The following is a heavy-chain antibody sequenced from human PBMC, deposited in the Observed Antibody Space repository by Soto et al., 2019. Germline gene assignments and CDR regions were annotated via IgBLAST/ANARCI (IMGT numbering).Heavy chain of an antibody. V-gene: IGHV3-13*01. CDR1: GFTFSSYD. CDR2: IGTAGDT. J-gene: IGHJ4*02. D-gene: IGHD4-17*01. Sequence: GGSLRLSCAASGFTFSSYDMHWVRQATGKGLEWVSAIGTAGDTYYPGSVKGRFTISRENAKNSLYLQMNSLRAGDTAVYYCARVRHGDWYDYWGQGTLVTVSS. CDR3: ARVRHGDWYDY.